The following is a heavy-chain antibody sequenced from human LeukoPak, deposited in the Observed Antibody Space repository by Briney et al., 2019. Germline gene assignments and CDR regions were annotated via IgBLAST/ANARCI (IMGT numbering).Heavy chain of an antibody. V-gene: IGHV1-69*13. J-gene: IGHJ4*02. CDR2: IIPIFGTA. D-gene: IGHD4-23*01. CDR3: ARGSVPGSGNQLDY. Sequence: SVKVSCKAPGGTFSSYAISWVRQAPGQGLEWMGGIIPIFGTANYAQKFQGRVTITADESTSTAYMELSSLRSEDTAVYYCARGSVPGSGNQLDYWGQGTPVTVSS. CDR1: GGTFSSYA.